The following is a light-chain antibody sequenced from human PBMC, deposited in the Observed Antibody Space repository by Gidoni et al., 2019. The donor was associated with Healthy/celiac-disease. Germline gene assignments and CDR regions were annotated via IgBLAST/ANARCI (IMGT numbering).Light chain of an antibody. CDR2: KAS. CDR3: QQYNSYSWA. CDR1: QSISSW. Sequence: QSPSTLSASVGDRVTITCRASQSISSWLAWYQQKPGKAPKLLIYKASSLESGVPSRFSGSGSGTEFTLTISSLQPDDFATYYCQQYNSYSWAFGQXTKVEIK. J-gene: IGKJ1*01. V-gene: IGKV1-5*03.